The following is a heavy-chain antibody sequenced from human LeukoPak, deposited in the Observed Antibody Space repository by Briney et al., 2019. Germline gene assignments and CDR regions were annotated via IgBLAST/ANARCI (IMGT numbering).Heavy chain of an antibody. CDR1: GGSFSGYY. D-gene: IGHD6-19*01. CDR3: TREGGGAEAAFDY. CDR2: INHSGST. Sequence: SETLSLTCAVYGGSFSGYYWSWIRQPPGKGLEWIGEINHSGSTNYNPSLKRRVTISVDTSKNQFSLKLSSVTPDDTAVYYCTREGGGAEAAFDYWGQGTLVTVSS. J-gene: IGHJ4*02. V-gene: IGHV4-34*01.